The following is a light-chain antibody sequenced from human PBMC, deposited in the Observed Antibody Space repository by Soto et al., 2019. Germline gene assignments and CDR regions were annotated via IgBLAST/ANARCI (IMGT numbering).Light chain of an antibody. CDR3: QQRSNWPT. CDR1: QSVSSY. V-gene: IGKV3-11*01. J-gene: IGKJ2*01. Sequence: EIVLTQSPATLSLSPGERATLSRRASQSVSSYLAWYQQKPGQAPRLLIYDASNRATGIPARFSGSESGTDFTLTISSLDPEDLAVYYCQQRSNWPTFGQWTKLEIK. CDR2: DAS.